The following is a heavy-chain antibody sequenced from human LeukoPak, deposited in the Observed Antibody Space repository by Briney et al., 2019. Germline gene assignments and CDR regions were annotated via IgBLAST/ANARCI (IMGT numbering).Heavy chain of an antibody. CDR3: AREFSYISNWYSGSDFYYYYMDV. CDR2: IYYSGST. Sequence: SETLSLTCTVSGGPISSFYWSWIRQPPAKGPEWIGNIYYSGSTNYNPSLKSRVTISVDTSKKQFSLKLSSVTAADTAVYYCAREFSYISNWYSGSDFYYYYMDVWGKGTTVTVSS. D-gene: IGHD6-13*01. V-gene: IGHV4-59*01. J-gene: IGHJ6*03. CDR1: GGPISSFY.